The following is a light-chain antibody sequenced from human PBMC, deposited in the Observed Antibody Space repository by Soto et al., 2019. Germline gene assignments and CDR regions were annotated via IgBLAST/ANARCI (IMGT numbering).Light chain of an antibody. CDR2: LNSDGSH. CDR3: QTWGTGLLV. J-gene: IGLJ3*02. CDR1: SGHSSYA. Sequence: QLVLTQSPSASASLGASVQLTCTLSSGHSSYAIAWHQQQPEKGPRYLMKLNSDGSHSKGDGIPDRFSGSSSGAERYLTISSLQSEDEADYYCQTWGTGLLVFGGGTKLTVL. V-gene: IGLV4-69*01.